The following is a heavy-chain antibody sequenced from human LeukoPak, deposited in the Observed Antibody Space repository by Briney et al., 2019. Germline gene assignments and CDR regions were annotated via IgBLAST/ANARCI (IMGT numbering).Heavy chain of an antibody. CDR1: GGSISSGIYY. V-gene: IGHV4-61*01. CDR3: ARGVSGRSSSFDY. D-gene: IGHD5/OR15-5a*01. J-gene: IGHJ4*02. CDR2: IYYTGST. Sequence: PSQTLSLTCTVSGGSISSGIYYWSWIRQPPGKGLEWIGYIYYTGSTNYNPSLKSRVTISVDTSKNQFSLKLSSVTAADTAVYYCARGVSGRSSSFDYWGQGTLVTVSS.